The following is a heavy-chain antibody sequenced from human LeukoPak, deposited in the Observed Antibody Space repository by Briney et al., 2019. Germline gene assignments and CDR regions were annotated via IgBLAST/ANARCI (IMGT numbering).Heavy chain of an antibody. Sequence: PGGSLRLSCAASGFTFSTYGIHWVRQAPGKGLEWVADIWSDGSNEYYADSVKGRFTISRDNSKNTLYLQMNSLRVEDTAVYYCARDGSTFRGSRPANWIDHWGQGTLVTVSS. CDR2: IWSDGSNE. V-gene: IGHV3-33*01. D-gene: IGHD3-16*01. CDR3: ARDGSTFRGSRPANWIDH. CDR1: GFTFSTYG. J-gene: IGHJ5*02.